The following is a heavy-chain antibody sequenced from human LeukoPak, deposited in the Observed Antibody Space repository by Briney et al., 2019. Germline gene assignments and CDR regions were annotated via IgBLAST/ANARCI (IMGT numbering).Heavy chain of an antibody. V-gene: IGHV3-23*01. J-gene: IGHJ4*02. CDR1: GFTFSSYW. CDR3: AKQGGYYDSSGYYPPGY. D-gene: IGHD3-22*01. Sequence: GGSLRLSCAASGFTFSSYWMSWVRQAPGKGLEWVSAISGSGGSTYYADPVKGPFTISRDNSKNTLYLQMNSLRAEDTAVYYCAKQGGYYDSSGYYPPGYWGQGTLVTVSS. CDR2: ISGSGGST.